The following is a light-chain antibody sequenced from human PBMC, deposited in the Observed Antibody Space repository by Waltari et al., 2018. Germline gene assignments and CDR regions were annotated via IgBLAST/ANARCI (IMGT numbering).Light chain of an antibody. CDR2: GAS. J-gene: IGKJ2*01. Sequence: EIVLTQSPGTLSLSPGERATLSCRASQSVSSSYLAWYQQKPGQAPRLLISGASSRATGIPDRFSGSGSGTDFTLTINRLGPEDFAVYYCQQYATSPYTFGQGTKLEIK. V-gene: IGKV3-20*01. CDR3: QQYATSPYT. CDR1: QSVSSSY.